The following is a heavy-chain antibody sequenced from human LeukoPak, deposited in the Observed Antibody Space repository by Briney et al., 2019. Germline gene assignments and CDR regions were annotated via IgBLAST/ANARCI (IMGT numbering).Heavy chain of an antibody. Sequence: GGSLRLSCAASGFTFSSYSMNWVRQASGKGLEWVSYISSSSSTIYYADSVKGRFTISRDNAKNSLYLQMNSLRAEDTAVYYCARDGGYCSGGSCYPYYFDYWGQGTLVTVSS. D-gene: IGHD2-15*01. CDR3: ARDGGYCSGGSCYPYYFDY. CDR2: ISSSSSTI. V-gene: IGHV3-48*01. CDR1: GFTFSSYS. J-gene: IGHJ4*02.